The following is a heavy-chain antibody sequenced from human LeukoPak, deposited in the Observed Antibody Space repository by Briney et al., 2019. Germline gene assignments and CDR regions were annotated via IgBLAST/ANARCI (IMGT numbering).Heavy chain of an antibody. V-gene: IGHV3-7*03. D-gene: IGHD3-3*01. J-gene: IGHJ4*02. CDR3: ARPPSLRFLEWWSFGF. Sequence: PGGSLRLSCAASGFTFSSYWMSWVRQAPGKGLEWVANIKQDGSEKYYVDSVKGRFTISRDNAKNSLYLQMNSLRAENTALYYCARPPSLRFLEWWSFGFWGQGTLVTVSS. CDR2: IKQDGSEK. CDR1: GFTFSSYW.